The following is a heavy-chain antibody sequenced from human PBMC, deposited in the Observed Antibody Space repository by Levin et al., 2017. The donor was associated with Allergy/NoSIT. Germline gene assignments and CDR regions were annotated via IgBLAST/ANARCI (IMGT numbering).Heavy chain of an antibody. D-gene: IGHD2-2*01. J-gene: IGHJ4*02. V-gene: IGHV3-23*01. Sequence: PGESLKISCAASGFTFSTYAMSWVRQTPGKGLEWVSAISDIGGTFYADSVKGRFTISRDNSKNMLFLQMNSLRAEDTAVYYCAKDHCRTTRCVAGFDYWGQGTLVTVFS. CDR3: AKDHCRTTRCVAGFDY. CDR2: ISDIGGT. CDR1: GFTFSTYA.